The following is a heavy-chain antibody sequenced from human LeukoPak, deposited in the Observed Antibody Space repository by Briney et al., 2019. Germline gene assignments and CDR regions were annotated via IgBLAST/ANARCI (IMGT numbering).Heavy chain of an antibody. J-gene: IGHJ3*01. D-gene: IGHD3-22*01. CDR2: IGARYGST. CDR1: GFNFSTYA. CDR3: AKDYYYDPVDAFDV. Sequence: PGGSPRLSCAASGFNFSTYAMSWVRQAPGKGLEWVSCIGARYGSTFYADSVKGRFTISRDNSKNTLYLQMNSLRAENTAVYYCAKDYYYDPVDAFDVWGQGTMVSVSS. V-gene: IGHV3-23*01.